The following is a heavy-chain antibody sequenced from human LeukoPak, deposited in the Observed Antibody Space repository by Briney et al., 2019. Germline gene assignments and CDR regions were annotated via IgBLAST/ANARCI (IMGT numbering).Heavy chain of an antibody. J-gene: IGHJ4*02. CDR3: ARYGHSPFFDY. CDR2: INPSGGST. V-gene: IGHV1-46*01. D-gene: IGHD4-17*01. CDR1: GYTFTNYH. Sequence: ASVRVSCKASGYTFTNYHMNWVRQAPGQGLEWMGIINPSGGSTTNAQKFQGRVIMTRDMSTSTVYMELSSLRSEDTAVYFCARYGHSPFFDYWGQGTLVIVSS.